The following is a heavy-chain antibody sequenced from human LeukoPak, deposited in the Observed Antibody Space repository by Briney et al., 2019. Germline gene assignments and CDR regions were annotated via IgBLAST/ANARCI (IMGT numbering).Heavy chain of an antibody. CDR2: ISAYNGNT. CDR1: GYTFTSYG. Sequence: GASVKVSCKASGYTFTSYGISWVRQAPGQGLEWMGWISAYNGNTNYAQKLQGRVTMTTDTSTSTAYMELRSLRSDDTAVYYCAREGEVSYFWSGYSSYHYKDVWGKGTTVTVSS. V-gene: IGHV1-18*01. CDR3: AREGEVSYFWSGYSSYHYKDV. J-gene: IGHJ6*03. D-gene: IGHD3-3*01.